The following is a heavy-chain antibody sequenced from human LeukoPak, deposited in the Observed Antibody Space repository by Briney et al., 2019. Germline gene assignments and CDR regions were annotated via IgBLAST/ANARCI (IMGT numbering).Heavy chain of an antibody. V-gene: IGHV3-48*03. Sequence: PGGSLRLSCAASGFTFTSYEMNWVRQAPGKGLEWVSYISSRGSTRYYADSVKGRFTISRDNAKNSLYLQMNSLRAEDTAVYYCAREERGMIQAPFDYWGQGTLVTVSS. CDR3: AREERGMIQAPFDY. J-gene: IGHJ4*02. CDR1: GFTFTSYE. D-gene: IGHD1-1*01. CDR2: ISSRGSTR.